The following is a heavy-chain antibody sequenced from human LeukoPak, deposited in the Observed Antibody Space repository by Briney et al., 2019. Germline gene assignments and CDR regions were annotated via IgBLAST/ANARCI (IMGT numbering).Heavy chain of an antibody. D-gene: IGHD3-22*01. CDR1: GYTFTGYY. V-gene: IGHV1-2*02. CDR2: INPNSGGT. CDR3: ARDLHYYDSSGPIGY. Sequence: ASVKVSCKASGYTFTGYYMHWVRQAPGQGLEWMGWINPNSGGTNYAQKFQGRVTVTRDTSISTAYMELSRPRSDDTAVYYCARDLHYYDSSGPIGYWGQGTLVTVSS. J-gene: IGHJ4*02.